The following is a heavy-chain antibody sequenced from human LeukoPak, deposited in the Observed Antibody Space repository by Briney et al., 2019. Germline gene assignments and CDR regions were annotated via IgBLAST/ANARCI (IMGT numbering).Heavy chain of an antibody. J-gene: IGHJ5*02. CDR2: IYHSGGT. CDR1: GGSISSGGYY. CDR3: ARDGRYCSTTSCQGWFDP. Sequence: PSETLSLTCSVSGGSISSGGYYWNWIRQHPGKGLEWIGYIYHSGGTNYNPSLKSRVTISVDTSKNQFSLKLNSVTAADTAVYYCARDGRYCSTTSCQGWFDPWGQGTLVTVSS. V-gene: IGHV4-31*03. D-gene: IGHD2-2*01.